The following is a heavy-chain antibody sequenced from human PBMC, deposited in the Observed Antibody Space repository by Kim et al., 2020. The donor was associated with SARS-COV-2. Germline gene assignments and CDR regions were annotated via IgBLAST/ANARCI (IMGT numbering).Heavy chain of an antibody. V-gene: IGHV3-53*01. CDR3: ARGGIVGATVPRY. J-gene: IGHJ4*02. CDR2: IYSGGST. Sequence: GSLRLSCAASGFTVSSNYMSWVRQAPGKGLEWVSVIYSGGSTYYADSVKGRFTISRDNSKNTLYLQMNSLRAEDTAVYYCARGGIVGATVPRYWGQGTLVTVSS. D-gene: IGHD1-26*01. CDR1: GFTVSSNY.